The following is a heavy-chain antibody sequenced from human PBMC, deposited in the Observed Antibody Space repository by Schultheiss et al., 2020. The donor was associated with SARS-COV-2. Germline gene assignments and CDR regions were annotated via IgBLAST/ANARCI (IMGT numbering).Heavy chain of an antibody. CDR3: ARVGRDCSHGVCYNAEYFQH. Sequence: GGSLRLSCAASGFTFSNSDMNWVRQAPGKGLEWVSGVSWNGSRTHYADSVKGRFIISRDNSRNFLYQQMNSLRAEDTAVYYCARVGRDCSHGVCYNAEYFQHWGQGTLVTVSS. CDR1: GFTFSNSD. V-gene: IGHV3-19*01. CDR2: VSWNGSRT. D-gene: IGHD2-8*01. J-gene: IGHJ1*01.